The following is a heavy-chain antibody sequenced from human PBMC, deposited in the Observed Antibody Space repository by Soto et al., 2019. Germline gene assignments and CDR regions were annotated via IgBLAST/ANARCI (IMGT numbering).Heavy chain of an antibody. V-gene: IGHV3-43*01. D-gene: IGHD1-26*01. Sequence: PGGSLRLSCAASGFTFDDYTMHWVRQAPGKGLEWVSLISWDGGSTYYADSVKGRFTISRDNSKNSLYLQMNSLRTEDTALYYCAKDITGSGSYQPINYYYYGMDVWGQGTTVTVSS. CDR2: ISWDGGST. CDR3: AKDITGSGSYQPINYYYYGMDV. J-gene: IGHJ6*02. CDR1: GFTFDDYT.